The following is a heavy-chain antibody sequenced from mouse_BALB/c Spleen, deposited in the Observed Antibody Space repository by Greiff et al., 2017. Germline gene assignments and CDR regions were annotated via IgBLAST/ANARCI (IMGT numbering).Heavy chain of an antibody. J-gene: IGHJ3*01. CDR1: GYTFTSYT. CDR2: INPSSGYT. V-gene: IGHV1-4*02. CDR3: AGIPAWFAY. Sequence: VQLQQSAAELARPGASVKMSCKASGYTFTSYTMHWVKQRPGQGLEWIGYINPSSGYTEYNQKFKDKTTLTADKSSSTAYMQLSSLTSEDSAVYYCAGIPAWFAYWGQGTLVTVSA.